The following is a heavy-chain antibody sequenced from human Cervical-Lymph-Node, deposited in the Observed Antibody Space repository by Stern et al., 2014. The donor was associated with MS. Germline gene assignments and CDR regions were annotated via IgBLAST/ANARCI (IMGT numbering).Heavy chain of an antibody. CDR3: ARVTADYYYSMDV. CDR1: GGSVRSNTDY. CDR2: IYYSGVA. J-gene: IGHJ6*02. Sequence: VQLVESGPGLVKPSETLSLTCTVSGGSVRSNTDYWSWIRQAPGKGLEWFGHIYYSGVATYNLALKSRVSISVDTSKNQFYLRLSSVTAADTAVYYCARVTADYYYSMDVWGQGTTVTVS. D-gene: IGHD6-13*01. V-gene: IGHV4-61*01.